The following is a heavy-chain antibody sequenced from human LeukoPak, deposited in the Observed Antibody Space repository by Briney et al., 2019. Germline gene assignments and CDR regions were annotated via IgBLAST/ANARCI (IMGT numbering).Heavy chain of an antibody. Sequence: GGSLRLSCAASGFNFGAYTINWVRQAPGKGLEWVSCIFSRSESRLYADSVKGRFTISRDNAKNSLYLQMDSLRAEDTALYYCAKDIGGFAVGYAFDIWGQETMVTVSS. J-gene: IGHJ3*02. CDR2: IFSRSESR. D-gene: IGHD3-16*01. V-gene: IGHV3-21*04. CDR1: GFNFGAYT. CDR3: AKDIGGFAVGYAFDI.